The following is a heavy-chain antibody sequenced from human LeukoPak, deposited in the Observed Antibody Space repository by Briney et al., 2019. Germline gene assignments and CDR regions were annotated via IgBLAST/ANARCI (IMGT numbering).Heavy chain of an antibody. CDR1: GFTFSSYS. CDR2: ISSSSSYI. D-gene: IGHD3/OR15-3a*01. V-gene: IGHV3-21*01. CDR3: ARRGSGYGFGLREFDY. Sequence: PGGSLRLSCAASGFTFSSYSMNWVRQAPGKGLEWVSSISSSSSYIYYADSVKGRFTISRDNAKNSLFLQMNSLRAEDTAVYYCARRGSGYGFGLREFDYWGQGTLVTVSS. J-gene: IGHJ4*02.